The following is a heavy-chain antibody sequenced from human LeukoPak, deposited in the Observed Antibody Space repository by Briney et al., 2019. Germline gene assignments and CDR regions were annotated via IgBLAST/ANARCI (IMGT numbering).Heavy chain of an antibody. CDR1: GFTFSSYG. J-gene: IGHJ3*02. V-gene: IGHV3-30*03. D-gene: IGHD3-22*01. CDR3: ARDLPMLVDDAFDI. Sequence: PGGSLRLSCAASGFTFSSYGMHWVRQAPGKGLEWVAVISYDGSNKYYADSVKGRFTISRDNSKNTLYLQMNSLRAEDTAVYYCARDLPMLVDDAFDIWGQGTMVTVSS. CDR2: ISYDGSNK.